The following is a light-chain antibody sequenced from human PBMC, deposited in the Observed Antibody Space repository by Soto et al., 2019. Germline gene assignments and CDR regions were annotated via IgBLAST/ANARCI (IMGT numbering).Light chain of an antibody. Sequence: VLTQSPGTLSLSPGERATLSCRASQSVSNNYLSWHQQSPGQAPRLLIYGASNRATGIPDRFSGSGSGTDFTLTISILEPEDFAVYYCQQYGSSGTFGQGTKVDIK. V-gene: IGKV3-20*01. J-gene: IGKJ1*01. CDR2: GAS. CDR3: QQYGSSGT. CDR1: QSVSNNY.